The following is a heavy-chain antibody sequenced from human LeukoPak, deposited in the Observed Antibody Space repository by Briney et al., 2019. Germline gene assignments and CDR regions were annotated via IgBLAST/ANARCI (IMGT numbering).Heavy chain of an antibody. J-gene: IGHJ3*02. CDR3: ARDLTVVAVAASDHDAFDI. Sequence: GGSLRLSCAASGFTFSSYSMNWVRQAPGKGLEWVSYISSSSSTIYYADSVKGRFTISRDNAKNSLYLQMNSLRAEDTAVYYCARDLTVVAVAASDHDAFDIWGQGTMVTVSS. CDR2: ISSSSSTI. V-gene: IGHV3-48*01. D-gene: IGHD2-15*01. CDR1: GFTFSSYS.